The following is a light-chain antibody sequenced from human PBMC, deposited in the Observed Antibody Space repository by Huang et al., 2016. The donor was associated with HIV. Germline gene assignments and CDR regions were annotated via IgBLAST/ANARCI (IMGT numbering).Light chain of an antibody. J-gene: IGKJ3*01. Sequence: EIVMTQSPATLSVSPGERATLSCRASRSVSSNLAWYQQKPGQAPRLLIYGASTRATGIPARFSGSGSGTEFTLTISSLQSEDFAVYYCQQNNNWPPLFTFGPGTKVDIK. CDR2: GAS. CDR3: QQNNNWPPLFT. V-gene: IGKV3-15*01. CDR1: RSVSSN.